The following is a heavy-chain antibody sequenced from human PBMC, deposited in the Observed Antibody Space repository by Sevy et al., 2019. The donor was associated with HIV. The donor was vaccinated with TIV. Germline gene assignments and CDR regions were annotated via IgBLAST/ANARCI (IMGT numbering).Heavy chain of an antibody. CDR1: GFTFSDYY. J-gene: IGHJ4*02. CDR3: ARDWRNYAGQYFDY. D-gene: IGHD1-7*01. CDR2: ISSGSTYT. Sequence: GGSLRLSCAASGFTFSDYYMSWIRQAPGKGLEWVSDISSGSTYTKYADSVKGRFTISRDNAKNSLYLQMNSLRVEDTAIYYCARDWRNYAGQYFDYWGQGTLVTVSS. V-gene: IGHV3-11*06.